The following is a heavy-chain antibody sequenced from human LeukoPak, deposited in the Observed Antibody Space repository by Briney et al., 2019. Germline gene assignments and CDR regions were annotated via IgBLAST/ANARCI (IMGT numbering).Heavy chain of an antibody. D-gene: IGHD3-9*01. V-gene: IGHV1-69*13. CDR2: IIPIFGTA. Sequence: GASVKVSCKASGGTFSSYAISWVRQAPGQGLEWMGGIIPIFGTANYAQKFQGRLTITADESTSTAYMELSSLRAEDTAVYYCARDLVGSHTSYSSGAWDYWGQGTLVTVSS. J-gene: IGHJ4*02. CDR3: ARDLVGSHTSYSSGAWDY. CDR1: GGTFSSYA.